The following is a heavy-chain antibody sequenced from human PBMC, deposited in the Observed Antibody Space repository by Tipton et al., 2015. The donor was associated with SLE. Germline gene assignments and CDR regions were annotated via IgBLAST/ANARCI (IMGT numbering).Heavy chain of an antibody. D-gene: IGHD1-20*01. V-gene: IGHV4-61*09. CDR2: IHNSGST. Sequence: LRLSCTVSAGSIRGGNYYWSWIRQPAGKGLEWIGHIHNSGSTNYNPSLKSRGAISLDTSRNQFSLRLSSVTAADTAMYYCARDRLTGSHLDPWGQGTLVTVSS. CDR3: ARDRLTGSHLDP. CDR1: AGSIRGGNYY. J-gene: IGHJ5*02.